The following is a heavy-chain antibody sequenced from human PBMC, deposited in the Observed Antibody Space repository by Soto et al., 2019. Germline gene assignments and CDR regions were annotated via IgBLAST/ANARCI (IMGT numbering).Heavy chain of an antibody. D-gene: IGHD6-13*01. CDR1: GFTFSSYA. V-gene: IGHV3-23*01. J-gene: IGHJ4*02. CDR2: ISASGGST. CDR3: AKGGKSIAAAGDY. Sequence: EVQLLESGGGLVQPGGSLRLSCAASGFTFSSYALIWVRQAPGKGLEWLSAISASGGSTYYAGSVKGRFTISRDNSNNTLYRQMNSLRAEDTAVYYCAKGGKSIAAAGDYWGQGTLVTVSS.